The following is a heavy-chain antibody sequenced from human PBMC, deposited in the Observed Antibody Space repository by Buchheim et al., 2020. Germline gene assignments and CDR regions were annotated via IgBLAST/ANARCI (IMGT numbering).Heavy chain of an antibody. V-gene: IGHV4-59*01. CDR3: ARGRRNHYGGSGYYLVY. Sequence: QVQLQESGPGLVKPSETLSLTCNVSGASLSSDYWSWIRQPPGKGLEWIGYIYYSGSTNYNPSLKSRVTISEDTSKNQFSLKLSSVTAADTAVYYCARGRRNHYGGSGYYLVYWGQGTL. CDR1: GASLSSDY. D-gene: IGHD4-23*01. J-gene: IGHJ4*02. CDR2: IYYSGST.